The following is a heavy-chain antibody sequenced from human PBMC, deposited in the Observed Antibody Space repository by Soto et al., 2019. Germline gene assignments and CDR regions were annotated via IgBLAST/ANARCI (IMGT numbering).Heavy chain of an antibody. V-gene: IGHV4-30-4*01. J-gene: IGHJ2*01. Sequence: PSETLSLTCTVSGGSVSSGNYFWCWIRQPPGKGLEWIGYIYHRGKSYYNPSLKSPATISIDTSNNQFSLQLSSVTAADTAVYFCARVLGDDLLIGYSDVDQPLGVFDLCGRRTLVPVAS. CDR3: ARVLGDDLLIGYSDVDQPLGVFDL. CDR1: GGSVSSGNYF. D-gene: IGHD3-9*01. CDR2: IYHRGKS.